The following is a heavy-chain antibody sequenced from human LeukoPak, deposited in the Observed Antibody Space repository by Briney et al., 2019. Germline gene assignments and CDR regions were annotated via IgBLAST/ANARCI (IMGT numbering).Heavy chain of an antibody. D-gene: IGHD3-10*01. J-gene: IGHJ3*02. Sequence: SETLSLTCTVSGGSISSGGYYWSWIRQHPGKGLEWIGYIYYSGSTYYNPSLKSRVTISVDTSKNQFSLKLSSVTAADTAVYYCASQPSGPDAFDIWGQGTMVTVSS. CDR2: IYYSGST. CDR1: GGSISSGGYY. CDR3: ASQPSGPDAFDI. V-gene: IGHV4-31*03.